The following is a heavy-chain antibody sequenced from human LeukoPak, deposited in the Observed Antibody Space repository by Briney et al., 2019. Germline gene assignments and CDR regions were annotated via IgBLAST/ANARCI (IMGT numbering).Heavy chain of an antibody. D-gene: IGHD6-19*01. CDR2: LTWNGNSV. CDR3: ARVRSSAWSEAFDI. Sequence: PGGSLRLSCEASGFTFDDYAMHWVRQAPGKGLEWVAALTWNGNSVGYADSVKGRFTISRDNAKNFLYLQMNSLRVEDTALYHCARVRSSAWSEAFDIWGQGTMVTVSS. J-gene: IGHJ3*02. CDR1: GFTFDDYA. V-gene: IGHV3-9*01.